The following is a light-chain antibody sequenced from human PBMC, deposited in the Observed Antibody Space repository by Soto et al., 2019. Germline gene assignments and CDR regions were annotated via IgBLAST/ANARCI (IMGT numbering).Light chain of an antibody. CDR3: HHYGTPFT. CDR2: GAS. V-gene: IGKV3-20*01. CDR1: QSVRSSY. Sequence: EIVLTQSPGTLSLSPGGRATLSCRASQSVRSSYLAWYQQRPGQAPRLLIFGASFRATGIPDGFSGSGSGTDFTLTISRLEPGVFAVYYCHHYGTPFTFGGGTKVESK. J-gene: IGKJ4*01.